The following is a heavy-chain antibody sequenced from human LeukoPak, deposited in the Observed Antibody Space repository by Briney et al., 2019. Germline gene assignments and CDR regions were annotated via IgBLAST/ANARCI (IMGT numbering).Heavy chain of an antibody. CDR3: ASSALKY. CDR1: GSTFSSYG. CDR2: IWYDGSNK. Sequence: GRSLRLSCAASGSTFSSYGMHWVRQAPGKGLEWVAVIWYDGSNKYYADSVKGRFTISRDNAKNTLYLQMNSLRAEDTAVYYCASSALKYWGQGTLVTVSS. J-gene: IGHJ4*02. V-gene: IGHV3-33*03.